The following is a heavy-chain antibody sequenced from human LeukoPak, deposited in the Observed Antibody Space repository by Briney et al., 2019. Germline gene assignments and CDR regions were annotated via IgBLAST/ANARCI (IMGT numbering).Heavy chain of an antibody. J-gene: IGHJ4*02. Sequence: PGESLKISCKGSGYSFTSYWIGWVRQMPGKGLEWMGIIYPGDSETRYSPTFQGQVTISADKSISTAYLQWSSLKASDTAMYYCARRAHGAAAGPDFDYWGQGTLVTVPS. CDR1: GYSFTSYW. D-gene: IGHD6-13*01. V-gene: IGHV5-51*01. CDR2: IYPGDSET. CDR3: ARRAHGAAAGPDFDY.